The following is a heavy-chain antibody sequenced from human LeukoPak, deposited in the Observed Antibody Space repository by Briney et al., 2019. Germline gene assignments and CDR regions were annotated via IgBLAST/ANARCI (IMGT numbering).Heavy chain of an antibody. CDR2: ISGSGGST. Sequence: GGSLRLSCAASGFTFSSYAMSWVRQAPGKGLEWVSAISGSGGSTYYADSVKGRFTISRDNSKNTLYLQMNSLRAEDTAVYYCAKDPQVVVTNNWFDPWGQGTLVTVSS. CDR1: GFTFSSYA. CDR3: AKDPQVVVTNNWFDP. D-gene: IGHD3-22*01. J-gene: IGHJ5*02. V-gene: IGHV3-23*01.